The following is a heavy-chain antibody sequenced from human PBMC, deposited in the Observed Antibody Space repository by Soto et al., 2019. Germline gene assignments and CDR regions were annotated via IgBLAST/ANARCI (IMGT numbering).Heavy chain of an antibody. V-gene: IGHV4-59*01. CDR1: GGSINNYY. CDR3: ARGELHLGELSRFYFDN. J-gene: IGHJ4*02. D-gene: IGHD3-16*02. CDR2: IYDSGST. Sequence: QVQLQESGPGLVKASETLSLSYTVSGGSINNYYWSWIRQPPGKGLEWIGWIGYIYDSGSTNYNPSLKSRVTISVDTSKIQLSLKLSSVTAAATAVYYCARGELHLGELSRFYFDNWGQGTLVTVSS.